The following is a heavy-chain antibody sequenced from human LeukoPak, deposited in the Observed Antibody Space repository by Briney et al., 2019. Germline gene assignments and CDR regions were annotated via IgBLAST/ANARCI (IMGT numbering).Heavy chain of an antibody. D-gene: IGHD1-1*01. CDR2: IIPIFGTA. V-gene: IGHV1-69*13. CDR3: ASLQLERREPFDY. J-gene: IGHJ4*02. CDR1: GGTFSSYA. Sequence: ASVKVSCKASGGTFSSYAIRWVRQAPGQGLEWMGGIIPIFGTANYAQKFQGRVTITADESTSTAYMELSSLRSEDTAVYYCASLQLERREPFDYWGQGTLVTVSS.